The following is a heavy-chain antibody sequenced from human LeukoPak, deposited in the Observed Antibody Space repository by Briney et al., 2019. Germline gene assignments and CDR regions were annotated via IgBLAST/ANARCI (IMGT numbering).Heavy chain of an antibody. D-gene: IGHD4-17*01. V-gene: IGHV3-7*01. CDR1: GFTFSSDW. CDR2: IKQDGSEK. CDR3: ARDGGMTTVTIFDY. J-gene: IGHJ4*02. Sequence: GGSLRLSCAASGFTFSSDWMSWVRQAPGKGLEWVANIKQDGSEKYYVDSVKVRFTISRDNAKNSLYLQMNSLRAEDTAVYYCARDGGMTTVTIFDYWGQGTLVTVSS.